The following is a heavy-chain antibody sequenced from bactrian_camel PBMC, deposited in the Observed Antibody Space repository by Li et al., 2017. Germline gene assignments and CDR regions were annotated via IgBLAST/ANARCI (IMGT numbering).Heavy chain of an antibody. Sequence: HVQLVESGGGLVQTGGSMNVSCAASGSIWSCWGWFRQAPGKEREGVAVIETGGGLTWYADSVKGRFTISQDSNKNTVYLQMNSLKPEDSGTYYCALDVSFSSDTCTRMHDKNYNYWGQGTQVTVS. CDR3: ALDVSFSSDTCTRMHDKNYNY. V-gene: IGHV3S54*01. CDR2: IETGGGLT. CDR1: GSIWSC. J-gene: IGHJ4*01. D-gene: IGHD2*01.